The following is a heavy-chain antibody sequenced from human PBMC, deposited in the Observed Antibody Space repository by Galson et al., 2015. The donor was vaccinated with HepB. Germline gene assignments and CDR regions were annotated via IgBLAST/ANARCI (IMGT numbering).Heavy chain of an antibody. D-gene: IGHD2-2*02. V-gene: IGHV1-2*02. CDR2: INPNSGGT. Sequence: SVKVSCKASGYTFTGYYMHWVRQAPGQGLEWMGWINPNSGGTNYAQKFQGRVTMTKDTSISTAYMELSRLRSDDTAVYYRAAGLRYCSSTSCYTGDDAFDIWGQGTMVTVSS. J-gene: IGHJ3*02. CDR3: AAGLRYCSSTSCYTGDDAFDI. CDR1: GYTFTGYY.